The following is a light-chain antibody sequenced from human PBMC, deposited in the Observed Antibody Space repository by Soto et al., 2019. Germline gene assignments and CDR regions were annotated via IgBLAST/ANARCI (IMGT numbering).Light chain of an antibody. V-gene: IGKV3-20*01. J-gene: IGKJ2*01. CDR1: QSVTGSK. CDR3: HQYGNSPFT. Sequence: EIVLTQSPGPLSLSPGTRATLSCRASQSVTGSKLAWYQQRPGQAPRLLIYGASTRATDIPARFSGSGSGRNYSLPISGLEHEDVAVYFCHQYGNSPFTFGQGTKLDIK. CDR2: GAS.